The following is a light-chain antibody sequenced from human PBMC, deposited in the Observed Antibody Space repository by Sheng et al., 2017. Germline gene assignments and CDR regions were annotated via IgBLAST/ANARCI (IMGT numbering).Light chain of an antibody. J-gene: IGLJ3*02. CDR2: RTP. V-gene: IGLV3-10*01. CDR3: YSPDFSGNYRV. CDR1: AVPKKF. Sequence: SYELTQPPSVSVSPRTNGPGLTCSGDAVPKKFVYWYRQKSGQAPDWSSMRTPNGPPGSPRESLAPPPGTTATLTISGAQEEDDADYYCYSPDFSGNYRVFGGGTRLTVL.